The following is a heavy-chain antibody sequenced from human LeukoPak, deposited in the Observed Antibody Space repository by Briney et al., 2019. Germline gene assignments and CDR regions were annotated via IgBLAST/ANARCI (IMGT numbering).Heavy chain of an antibody. D-gene: IGHD5-18*01. Sequence: PGRSLRLSCAASGFTFSSYAMHWVRQAPGKGLEWVAVISYDGSNKYYADSVKGRFTISRDNSKNTLYLQMNSLRAEDTAVYYCAKGSGYSYGSVFKAYGMDVWGKGTTVTVSS. CDR3: AKGSGYSYGSVFKAYGMDV. J-gene: IGHJ6*04. CDR2: ISYDGSNK. V-gene: IGHV3-30-3*01. CDR1: GFTFSSYA.